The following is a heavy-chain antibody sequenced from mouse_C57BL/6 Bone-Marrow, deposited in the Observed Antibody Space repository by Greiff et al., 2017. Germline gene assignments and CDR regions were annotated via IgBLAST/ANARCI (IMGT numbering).Heavy chain of an antibody. D-gene: IGHD1-1*01. CDR1: GYTFTSYW. CDR3: ARNYGSSYEVLGV. J-gene: IGHJ1*03. Sequence: QVQLQQPGAELVMPGASVKLSCKASGYTFTSYWMHWVKQRPGQGLEWIGEIDPSDSYTNYNQKFKGKSTLTVDKSSSTAYMQLSSLTSEDSAVYYCARNYGSSYEVLGVWGTGTTVTVSS. V-gene: IGHV1-69*01. CDR2: IDPSDSYT.